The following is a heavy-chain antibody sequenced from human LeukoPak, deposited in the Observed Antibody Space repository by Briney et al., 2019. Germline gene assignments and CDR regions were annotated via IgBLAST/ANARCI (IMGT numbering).Heavy chain of an antibody. D-gene: IGHD1-14*01. Sequence: ASVKVSCKASGYTFTDYYIHWVRRAPAQGLEWMGWINPNIGATNYAQKFQGRVTMTRDTSIVTAYMELGRLGSDDTAVYYCAINQVDGTGIFDPWGQGTLVTVSS. V-gene: IGHV1-2*02. J-gene: IGHJ5*02. CDR3: AINQVDGTGIFDP. CDR1: GYTFTDYY. CDR2: INPNIGAT.